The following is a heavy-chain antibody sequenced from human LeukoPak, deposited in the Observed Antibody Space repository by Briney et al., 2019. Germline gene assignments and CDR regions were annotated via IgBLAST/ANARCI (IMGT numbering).Heavy chain of an antibody. CDR1: GFTFSSYA. Sequence: GGSLRLSCAASGFTFSSYAMHWVRQAPGKGLEWVAVISYDGNNKYYADSVKGRFTISRDNSKNRLYLQMNSLRAEDTAMYYCARDFEYGSSSWRYYFDYWGQGTLVTVSS. CDR2: ISYDGNNK. D-gene: IGHD6-6*01. CDR3: ARDFEYGSSSWRYYFDY. V-gene: IGHV3-30*04. J-gene: IGHJ4*02.